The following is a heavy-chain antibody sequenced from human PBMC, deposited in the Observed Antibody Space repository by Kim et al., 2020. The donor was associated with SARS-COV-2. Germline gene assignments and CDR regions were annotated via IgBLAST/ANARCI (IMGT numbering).Heavy chain of an antibody. Sequence: GGSLRLSCAASGFTFSNYWMTWVRQAPGKGLEWVANIKQHGSEIYYVDSVKGRFTISRDDAKNSLYLQMNSLRAEDTALYYCARSNAMDVWGKGTTVTVSS. J-gene: IGHJ6*04. CDR3: ARSNAMDV. V-gene: IGHV3-7*03. CDR2: IKQHGSEI. CDR1: GFTFSNYW.